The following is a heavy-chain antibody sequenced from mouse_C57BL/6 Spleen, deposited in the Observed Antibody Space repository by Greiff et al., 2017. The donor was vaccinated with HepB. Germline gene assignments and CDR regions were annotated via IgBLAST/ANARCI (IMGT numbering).Heavy chain of an antibody. CDR1: GFTFSDYY. CDR2: ISNGGGST. Sequence: EVQGVESGGGLVQPGGSLKLSCAASGFTFSDYYMYWVRQTPEKRLEWVAYISNGGGSTYYPDTVKGRFTISRDNAKNTLYLQMSRLKSEDTAMYYCARRSPWGYYFDYWGQGTTLTVSS. V-gene: IGHV5-12*01. D-gene: IGHD4-1*01. CDR3: ARRSPWGYYFDY. J-gene: IGHJ2*01.